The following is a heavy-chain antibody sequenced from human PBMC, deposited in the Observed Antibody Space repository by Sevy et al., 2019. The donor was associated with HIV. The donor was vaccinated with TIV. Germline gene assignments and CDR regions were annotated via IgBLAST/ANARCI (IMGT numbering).Heavy chain of an antibody. CDR3: AATKDYYESSGPPFDY. CDR2: FDPEDGET. CDR1: GYTLNKLS. Sequence: ASVKVSCKVSGYTLNKLSMHWVRLAPGKGLEWMGSFDPEDGETFYAQKFQGRVTMTEDTSTDTAYMELSNLRSEDTAVYYCAATKDYYESSGPPFDYWGQGTLVTVSS. V-gene: IGHV1-24*01. D-gene: IGHD3-22*01. J-gene: IGHJ4*02.